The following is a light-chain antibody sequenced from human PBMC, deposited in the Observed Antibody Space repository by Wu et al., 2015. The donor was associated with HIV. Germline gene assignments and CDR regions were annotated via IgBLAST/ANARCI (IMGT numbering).Light chain of an antibody. CDR2: SAS. V-gene: IGKV1-9*01. Sequence: DIQLTQSPSFLSASVGDRVTITCRASQGISTYLAWYQQKPGKAPNLLIYSASTLQSGVPSRFSGSGSGTEFTLTINSLQPEDFATYYCQQYNSSVTFGQGTKVEIK. CDR1: QGISTY. J-gene: IGKJ1*01. CDR3: QQYNSSVT.